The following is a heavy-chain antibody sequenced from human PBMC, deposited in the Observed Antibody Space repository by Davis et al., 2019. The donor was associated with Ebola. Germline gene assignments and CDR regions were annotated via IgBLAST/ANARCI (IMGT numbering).Heavy chain of an antibody. CDR3: AKFSSGWYLDY. J-gene: IGHJ4*02. D-gene: IGHD6-19*01. CDR2: ISGIDTNT. V-gene: IGHV3-23*01. Sequence: GGSLRPSCAASGFTVSSNYMSWVRQAPGKGLEWVSSISGIDTNTYYADSVKGRFAISRDNSRNTLYLQMNSLRAEDTAVYYCAKFSSGWYLDYWGQGTLVTVSS. CDR1: GFTVSSNY.